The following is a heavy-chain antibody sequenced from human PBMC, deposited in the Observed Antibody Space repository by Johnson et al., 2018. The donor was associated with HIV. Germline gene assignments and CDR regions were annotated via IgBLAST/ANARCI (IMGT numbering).Heavy chain of an antibody. CDR1: DFTFSSYG. CDR2: IRYDGSNK. D-gene: IGHD4-17*01. V-gene: IGHV3-30*02. CDR3: AKDLRTVKAFDI. Sequence: QVQLVESGGGVVQPGGSLRLSCAASDFTFSSYGMHWVRQAPGKGLEWVTFIRYDGSNKYYADSVKGRFTISRDNSKNTLYLQMNSLRAEDTAVYYCAKDLRTVKAFDIWGQGTMVTVSS. J-gene: IGHJ3*02.